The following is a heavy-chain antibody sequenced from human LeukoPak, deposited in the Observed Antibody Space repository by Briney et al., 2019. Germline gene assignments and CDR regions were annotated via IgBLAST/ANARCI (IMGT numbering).Heavy chain of an antibody. Sequence: SETLSLTCTVSGGSIRSYYWSWIRQPPGEGLEWIGYILYAGSTTYNPSLKSRVTISIDTSKNQFSLRLNSVTAADTAVYYCASGDRGYSYGPLDYWGQGTLVTVSS. CDR1: GGSIRSYY. CDR2: ILYAGST. CDR3: ASGDRGYSYGPLDY. J-gene: IGHJ4*02. D-gene: IGHD5-18*01. V-gene: IGHV4-59*08.